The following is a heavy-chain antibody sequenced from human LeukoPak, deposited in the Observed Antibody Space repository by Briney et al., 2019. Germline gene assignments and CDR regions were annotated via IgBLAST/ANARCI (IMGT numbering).Heavy chain of an antibody. D-gene: IGHD2-2*01. V-gene: IGHV1-18*01. J-gene: IGHJ4*02. CDR3: ARDPDCSSTRCSASPFDY. CDR2: ISAYNGNT. Sequence: ASVKVSCKASGYRFTSYGISWVRQAPGQGLEWMAWISAYNGNTNYAQKFQGRVIMTTDTSTSTAYMELRSLRSDDTAVYYCARDPDCSSTRCSASPFDYWGQGTLVTVSS. CDR1: GYRFTSYG.